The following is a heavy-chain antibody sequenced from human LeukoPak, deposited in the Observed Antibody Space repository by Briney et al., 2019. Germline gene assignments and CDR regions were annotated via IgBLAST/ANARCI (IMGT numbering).Heavy chain of an antibody. V-gene: IGHV4-38-2*01. Sequence: PSETLSLTCAVSGYSISGGYYWGWIRQPPGKGLEWIGSIYHSGSTYYNPSLKSRVTISVDASKNQFSLKLSSVTAADTAVYYCARTGKQTTVLNWFDPWGQGTLVTVSS. D-gene: IGHD4-11*01. J-gene: IGHJ5*02. CDR3: ARTGKQTTVLNWFDP. CDR2: IYHSGST. CDR1: GYSISGGYY.